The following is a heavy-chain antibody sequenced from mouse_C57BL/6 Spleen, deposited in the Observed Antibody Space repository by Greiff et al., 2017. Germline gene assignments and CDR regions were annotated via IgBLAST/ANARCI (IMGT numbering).Heavy chain of an antibody. V-gene: IGHV1-26*01. J-gene: IGHJ3*01. D-gene: IGHD1-1*01. CDR3: ARELRGFAY. CDR2: INPNNGGT. Sequence: EVQLQQSGPELVKPGASVKISCNASGYTFTDYYMNWVKQSHGKSLEWIGDINPNNGGTSYNQKFKGKATLTVDKSSSTAYMELRSLTSEDSAVYYCARELRGFAYWGQGTLVTVSA. CDR1: GYTFTDYY.